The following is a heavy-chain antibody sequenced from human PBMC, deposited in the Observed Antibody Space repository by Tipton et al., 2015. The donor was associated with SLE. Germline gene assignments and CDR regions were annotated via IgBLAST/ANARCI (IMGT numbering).Heavy chain of an antibody. CDR1: GGSISSSSYY. Sequence: LRLSCTVSGGSISSSSYYWGWIRQPPGKGLEWIGSIYHSGSTYYNPSLQSRVTISVDTSKNQFSLKLSSVTAADTAVYYCARALSGNSNAFDIWGQGTMVTVSS. CDR3: ARALSGNSNAFDI. V-gene: IGHV4-39*07. CDR2: IYHSGST. D-gene: IGHD4-23*01. J-gene: IGHJ3*02.